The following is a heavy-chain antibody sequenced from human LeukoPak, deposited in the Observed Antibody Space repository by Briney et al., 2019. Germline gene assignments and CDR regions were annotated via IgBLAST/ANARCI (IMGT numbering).Heavy chain of an antibody. Sequence: PGGSLRLSCAASGFTFSSYGMHWVRQAPGKGLEWVAFIRYDGSNKYYADSVKGRFTISRDNSKNTLYLQMNSLRAEDTAVYYCAKDNMVVVAATGYYYYYYYMDVWGKGTTVTISS. CDR3: AKDNMVVVAATGYYYYYYYMDV. CDR2: IRYDGSNK. V-gene: IGHV3-30*02. D-gene: IGHD2-15*01. J-gene: IGHJ6*03. CDR1: GFTFSSYG.